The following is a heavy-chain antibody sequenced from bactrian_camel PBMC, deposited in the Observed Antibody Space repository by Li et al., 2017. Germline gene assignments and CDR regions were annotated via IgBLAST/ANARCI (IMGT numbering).Heavy chain of an antibody. V-gene: IGHV3-3*01. J-gene: IGHJ6*01. D-gene: IGHD2*01. Sequence: HVQLVESGGGSVQAGGSLRLSCSASGNTYSTYCMGWFRQAPGKEREGVAGIYAGIGTSTYSASVKGRLTISQDTAKNAVYLQMNNLRPEDTGIYYCAADYRRAFGGSCDGFGYWGQGTQVTVS. CDR1: GNTYSTYC. CDR2: IYAGIGTST. CDR3: AADYRRAFGGSCDGFGY.